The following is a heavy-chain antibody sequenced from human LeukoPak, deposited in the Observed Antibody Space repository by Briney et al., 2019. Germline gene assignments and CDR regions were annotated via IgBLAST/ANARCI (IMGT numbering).Heavy chain of an antibody. CDR3: VRDPDY. Sequence: SETLSLTCAIYGGSFSGYYWSWIRQPPGEGLEWIGEIHHSGSTNYNPSLKSRVTISVDTSKNQFSLKLSSVTAADTAVYYCVRDPDYWGQGTLVTVSS. CDR2: IHHSGST. J-gene: IGHJ4*02. CDR1: GGSFSGYY. V-gene: IGHV4-34*01.